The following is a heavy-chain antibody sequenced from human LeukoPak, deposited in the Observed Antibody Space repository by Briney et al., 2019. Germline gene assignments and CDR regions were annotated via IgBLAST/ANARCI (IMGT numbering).Heavy chain of an antibody. CDR3: ARDLSGVAGYTYGRGIDY. D-gene: IGHD5-18*01. CDR2: FTGRGGST. J-gene: IGHJ4*02. V-gene: IGHV3-23*01. CDR1: GFTFGNYG. Sequence: GGSLRLSCAASGFTFGNYGMTWVRQAPGKGLEWVSTFTGRGGSTFYADSVKGRFTISRDISKNTLYLQMHSLRAEDTAVYYCARDLSGVAGYTYGRGIDYWGQGTLVTVSS.